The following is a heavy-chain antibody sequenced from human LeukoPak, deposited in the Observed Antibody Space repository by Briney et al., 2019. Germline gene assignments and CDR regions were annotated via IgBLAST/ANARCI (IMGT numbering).Heavy chain of an antibody. J-gene: IGHJ6*02. D-gene: IGHD6-13*01. CDR3: ARGSGAAARVSRYYYYGMDV. CDR1: GGSFSGYY. CDR2: INHSGST. V-gene: IGHV4-34*01. Sequence: SETLSLTCAVYGGSFSGYYWSWIRQPPGKGLEWIGEINHSGSTNYNPSLKSRVTISVDTSKNQFSLKLSSVTAADTAVYYCARGSGAAARVSRYYYYGMDVWGQGTTVTVSS.